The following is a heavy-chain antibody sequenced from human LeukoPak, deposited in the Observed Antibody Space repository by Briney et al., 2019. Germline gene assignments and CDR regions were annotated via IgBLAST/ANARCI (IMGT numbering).Heavy chain of an antibody. Sequence: SSETLSLTCAVYGGSFSGYYWSWIRQPPGKGLEWIGEINHSGSTNYNPSLKSRVTISVDTSKNQFSLKLSSVTAADTAVYYCARGRGFFFSSRRRHTRYFDYWGQGTLVTVSS. CDR1: GGSFSGYY. CDR3: ARGRGFFFSSRRRHTRYFDY. V-gene: IGHV4-34*01. D-gene: IGHD2-21*01. CDR2: INHSGST. J-gene: IGHJ4*02.